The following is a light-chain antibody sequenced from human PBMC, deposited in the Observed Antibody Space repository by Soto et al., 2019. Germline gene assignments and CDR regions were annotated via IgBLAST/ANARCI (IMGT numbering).Light chain of an antibody. CDR1: QSVSSN. J-gene: IGKJ1*01. CDR2: GAS. V-gene: IGKV3-15*01. CDR3: QQYNNWHPWT. Sequence: EILMTQSPATLSVSPGERATLSCRASQSVSSNLAWYQQKPGQAPRLLIYGASTRATGIPARFSGSGSGTEFTLTISSLQSEDFAVYYCQQYNNWHPWTFGQGTKVDIK.